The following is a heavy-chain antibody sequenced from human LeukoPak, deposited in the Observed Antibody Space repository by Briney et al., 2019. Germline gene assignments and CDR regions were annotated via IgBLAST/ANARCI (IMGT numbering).Heavy chain of an antibody. CDR1: GGSISSYH. D-gene: IGHD1-14*01. CDR2: IYYSRST. J-gene: IGHJ4*02. V-gene: IGHV4-59*08. CDR3: ARQPTSFRVHGNFDY. Sequence: SETLSLTCTVSGGSISSYHWSCLPPPPGKGLEWIGYIYYSRSTNYNPSLESRVTISVDTDKSRFALKLSSVTAVDTAVYYCARQPTSFRVHGNFDYWGQGTVVTVSS.